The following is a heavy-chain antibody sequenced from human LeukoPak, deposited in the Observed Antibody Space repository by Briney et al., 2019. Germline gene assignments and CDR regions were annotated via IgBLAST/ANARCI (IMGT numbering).Heavy chain of an antibody. Sequence: SETLSLTCSVSGGSISSYYWSWIRQPAGKGLEWIGRIYTSGSTNNNPSLKSRVTMSVDTSKNQFSLKLSSVTAADTAVYYCARDIANLSRREYYFDYWGQGTPVTVSS. D-gene: IGHD2-15*01. CDR2: IYTSGST. CDR1: GGSISSYY. CDR3: ARDIANLSRREYYFDY. J-gene: IGHJ4*02. V-gene: IGHV4-4*07.